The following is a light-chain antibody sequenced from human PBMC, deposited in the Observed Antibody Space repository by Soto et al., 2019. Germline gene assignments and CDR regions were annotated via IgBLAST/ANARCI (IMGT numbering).Light chain of an antibody. J-gene: IGKJ2*01. CDR1: QSVSSSY. CDR2: GAS. V-gene: IGKV3-15*01. CDR3: QQSHKWYT. Sequence: EIVLTQSPATLSLFPGERATLSCRASQSVSSSYLAWYQQKPGQAPRLLIYGASTRATGIPARFSGSGSGTEFTLTINSLQSEDFAVYYCQQSHKWYTFGQGTKVDI.